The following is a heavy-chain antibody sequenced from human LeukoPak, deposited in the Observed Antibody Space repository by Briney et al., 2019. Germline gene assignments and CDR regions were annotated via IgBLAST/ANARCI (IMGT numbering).Heavy chain of an antibody. J-gene: IGHJ5*02. CDR2: NSSNGGST. V-gene: IGHV3-64*01. CDR3: ARGGYDILTGYFNWFDP. D-gene: IGHD3-9*01. CDR1: GFTFSSYA. Sequence: GGSLRLSCAASGFTFSSYAMHWVRQAPGKGLEYVSANSSNGGSTYYANSVKGRFTISRDNSKNTLYLQMGSLRAEDMAVYYCARGGYDILTGYFNWFDPWGQGTLVTVSS.